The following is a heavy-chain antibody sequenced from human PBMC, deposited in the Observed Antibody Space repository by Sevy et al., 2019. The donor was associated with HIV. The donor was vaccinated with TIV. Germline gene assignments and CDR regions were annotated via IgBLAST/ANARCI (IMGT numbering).Heavy chain of an antibody. Sequence: GGSLRLSCEASGFTFSNYGMHWVRQAPGKGLEWVALISYDASNKYYGDSINGRFTISRDNSKNKLYLQMNSLRGGDTAVYYCANDPVFGLLIHKGQDSFHIWGQGTMVTVSS. CDR3: ANDPVFGLLIHKGQDSFHI. CDR2: ISYDASNK. V-gene: IGHV3-30*18. J-gene: IGHJ3*02. CDR1: GFTFSNYG. D-gene: IGHD3-3*01.